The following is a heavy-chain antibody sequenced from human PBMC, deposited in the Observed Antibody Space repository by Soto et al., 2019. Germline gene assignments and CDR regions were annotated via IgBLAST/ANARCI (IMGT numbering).Heavy chain of an antibody. CDR3: ASHFTGVLVLGTSPPGGDNFGWDV. Sequence: QVQLVQSGAEVKKPGSSVKVSCKASGGTFSRYTFTWVRQAPGQGLEWMGRIIPIVDIPNYAQKFQGRVTITADKSTSTAYMELRRLTYDDTAVYYCASHFTGVLVLGTSPPGGDNFGWDVWGQGTTVSVS. J-gene: IGHJ6*02. D-gene: IGHD2-8*02. CDR2: IIPIVDIP. CDR1: GGTFSRYT. V-gene: IGHV1-69*02.